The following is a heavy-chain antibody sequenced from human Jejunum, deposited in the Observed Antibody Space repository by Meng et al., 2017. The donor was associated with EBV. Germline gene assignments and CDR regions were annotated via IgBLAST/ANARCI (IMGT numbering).Heavy chain of an antibody. Sequence: QLRLPESGPGLVKPWAXLSLTCTVTGDSVRSYYWSWIRQSPEKGLEWIGYTHYSETSIYSPSLMSRATISVDTSNSQFSLKLNSVTAADTAIYYCTRGSTGAFNAWGQGILVTVSS. D-gene: IGHD1-26*01. CDR3: TRGSTGAFNA. CDR1: GDSVRSYY. V-gene: IGHV4-59*02. J-gene: IGHJ5*02. CDR2: THYSETS.